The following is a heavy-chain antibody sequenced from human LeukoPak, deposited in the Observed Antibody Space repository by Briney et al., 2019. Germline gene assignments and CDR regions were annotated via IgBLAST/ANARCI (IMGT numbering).Heavy chain of an antibody. CDR3: ARDEYDSSGSCYYYYMDV. J-gene: IGHJ6*03. V-gene: IGHV3-53*01. CDR1: GFTVSSNY. CDR2: IYSGGST. D-gene: IGHD3-22*01. Sequence: GSLRLSCAASGFTVSSNYMSWVRQAPGKGLEWVSVIYSGGSTYYADSVKGRFTISRDNSKNTLYLQMNSLRAEDTAVYYCARDEYDSSGSCYYYYMDVWGKGTTVTVSS.